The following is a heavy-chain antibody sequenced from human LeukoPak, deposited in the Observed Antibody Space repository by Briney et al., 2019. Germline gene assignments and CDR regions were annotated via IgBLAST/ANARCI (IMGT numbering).Heavy chain of an antibody. Sequence: LPGGSLRLSCAASGFTFSIYAMHWVRQAPGKGLEWVAIIWYDGSEKYYSDFVKGRFTISRDNSKNTLYLQMNSLRAEDTAVYYCARDIGSKYYDRSGFYPGDYWGQGTLVTVSS. CDR1: GFTFSIYA. CDR3: ARDIGSKYYDRSGFYPGDY. CDR2: IWYDGSEK. D-gene: IGHD3-22*01. V-gene: IGHV3-33*01. J-gene: IGHJ4*02.